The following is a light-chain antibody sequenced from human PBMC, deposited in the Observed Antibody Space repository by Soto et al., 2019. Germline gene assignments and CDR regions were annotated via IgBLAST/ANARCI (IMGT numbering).Light chain of an antibody. Sequence: ETELTQSPATLSVSPGERATLSCRARQSVYNSLAWYQERPGQAPRLLIYGASTRATGIPARFSGSGSGTEFTLTISRLQSEDSAIYYCQQYNNWPTFGEGTKVEIK. J-gene: IGKJ1*01. CDR2: GAS. CDR1: QSVYNS. V-gene: IGKV3-15*01. CDR3: QQYNNWPT.